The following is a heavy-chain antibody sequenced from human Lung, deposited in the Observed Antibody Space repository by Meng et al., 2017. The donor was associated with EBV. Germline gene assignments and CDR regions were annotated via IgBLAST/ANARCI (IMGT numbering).Heavy chain of an antibody. CDR3: ARGDGGNGSDY. CDR1: GYTFTNYY. J-gene: IGHJ4*02. CDR2: INPSGGST. V-gene: IGHV1-46*01. Sequence: QVQLVQSGAEVKKPGASVKVSCKASGYTFTNYYMHWVRQAPGQGLEWVGVINPSGGSTNYAQKFQGRLTMTRDTSTSTVYMELSSLRSEDTAVYYCARGDGGNGSDYWGQGTLVTVSS. D-gene: IGHD4-23*01.